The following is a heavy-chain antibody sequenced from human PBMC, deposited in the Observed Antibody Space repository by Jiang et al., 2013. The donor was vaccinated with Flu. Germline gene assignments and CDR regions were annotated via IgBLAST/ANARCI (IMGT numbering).Heavy chain of an antibody. CDR1: GDSVSSNSAA. CDR2: TYYRSKWNN. Sequence: SQTLSLTCAISGDSVSSNSAACNWIRQSPSRGLEWLGGTYYRSKWNNDYALSVKSRISVNPDTSKNQFSLQLDSVTPEDTAVYYCAQKRCLQLAFDYWG. V-gene: IGHV6-1*01. CDR3: AQKRCLQLAFDY. D-gene: IGHD5-24*01. J-gene: IGHJ4*01.